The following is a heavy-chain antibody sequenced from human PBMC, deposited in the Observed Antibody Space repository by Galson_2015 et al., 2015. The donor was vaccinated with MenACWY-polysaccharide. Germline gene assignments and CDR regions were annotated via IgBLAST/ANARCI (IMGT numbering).Heavy chain of an antibody. CDR1: GDSVSSDSAA. Sequence: CAISGDSVSSDSAAWNWIRESPSRGPEWLGRTYYRSKWNNDYAVSVKSRITITPDTSNNQVSLQLLSVTPEDTGVYFCAREPKQLPSPYSYYFYMDVWGKGTAVTVSS. D-gene: IGHD5-24*01. J-gene: IGHJ6*03. CDR3: AREPKQLPSPYSYYFYMDV. CDR2: TYYRSKWNN. V-gene: IGHV6-1*01.